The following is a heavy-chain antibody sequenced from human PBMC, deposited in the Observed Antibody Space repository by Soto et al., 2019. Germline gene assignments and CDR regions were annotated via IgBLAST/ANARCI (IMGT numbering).Heavy chain of an antibody. J-gene: IGHJ6*02. CDR1: GGTFSSYA. V-gene: IGHV1-69*13. D-gene: IGHD3-10*01. Sequence: SVKVSCKASGGTFSSYAISWVRQAPRQGLEWMGGIIPIFGTANYAQKFQGRVTITADESTSTAYMELSSLRSEDTAVYYCARRITMVRGVPHYYYGMDVWGQGTTVTVSS. CDR3: ARRITMVRGVPHYYYGMDV. CDR2: IIPIFGTA.